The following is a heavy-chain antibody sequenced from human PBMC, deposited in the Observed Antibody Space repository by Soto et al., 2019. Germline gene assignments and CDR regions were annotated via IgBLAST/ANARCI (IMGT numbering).Heavy chain of an antibody. V-gene: IGHV4-38-2*01. Sequence: SETLSLTCAVSGYSISSGYYWGWIRQPPGKGLEWIGSIYHSGSTYYNPSLKSRVTISVDTSKNQFSLKLSSVTAADTAVYYCARGDSPDWFDPWGQGTLVTVSS. CDR2: IYHSGST. J-gene: IGHJ5*02. CDR3: ARGDSPDWFDP. D-gene: IGHD3-10*01. CDR1: GYSISSGYY.